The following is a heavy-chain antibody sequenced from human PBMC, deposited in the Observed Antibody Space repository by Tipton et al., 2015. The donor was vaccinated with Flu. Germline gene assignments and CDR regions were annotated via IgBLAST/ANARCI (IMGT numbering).Heavy chain of an antibody. CDR2: ISYDGSNK. J-gene: IGHJ6*02. V-gene: IGHV3-30*04. CDR1: GFTFSSYA. CDR3: AREAYCGGDCYNYYYGMDV. D-gene: IGHD2-21*01. Sequence: SLRLSCAASGFTFSSYAMHWVRQAPGKGLEWVAVISYDGSNKYYADSVKGRFTISRDNSKNTLYLQMNSLRAEDTAVYYCAREAYCGGDCYNYYYGMDVWGQGTTVTVSS.